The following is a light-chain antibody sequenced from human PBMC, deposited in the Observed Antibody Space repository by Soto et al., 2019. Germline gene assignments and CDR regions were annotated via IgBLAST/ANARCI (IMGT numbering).Light chain of an antibody. Sequence: DIVMTQSPLSLPVTPGEPASISCRSSQSLLHSNGYNYLDWYLQKPGQSPQLLIYLGSHRASGVPDRFSGRGSGTDFALKISRVEPEDVGLYYCMQSLQSVTFGEGTKVEIK. CDR1: QSLLHSNGYNY. CDR2: LGS. V-gene: IGKV2-28*01. CDR3: MQSLQSVT. J-gene: IGKJ4*01.